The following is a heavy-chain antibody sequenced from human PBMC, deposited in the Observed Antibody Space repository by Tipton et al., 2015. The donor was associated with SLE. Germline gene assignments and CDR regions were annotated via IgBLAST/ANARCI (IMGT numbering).Heavy chain of an antibody. CDR3: ARVNYDFWSGSTAWYYMDV. CDR1: GYTFTSYG. CDR2: ISAYNGNT. D-gene: IGHD3-3*01. Sequence: QSGAEVKKPGAPVKVSCKASGYTFTSYGISWVRQAPGQGLEWMGWISAYNGNTNYAQKLQGRVTMTTDTSTSTAYMELRSLRSDDTAVYYCARVNYDFWSGSTAWYYMDVWGKGTTVTVSS. J-gene: IGHJ6*03. V-gene: IGHV1-18*01.